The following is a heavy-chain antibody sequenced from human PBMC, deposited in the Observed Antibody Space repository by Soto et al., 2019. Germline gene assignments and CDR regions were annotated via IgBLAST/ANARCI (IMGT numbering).Heavy chain of an antibody. Sequence: PQTLSHTYAVSAGTSSGSYWRGIRQLPGKGLEWIGEINHSGSTNYNPSLKSRVTISVDTSKNQFSLKLSSVTAADTAVYYCASRRGSRVRGVIINWFDPLGQGRLIT. D-gene: IGHD3-10*01. CDR3: ASRRGSRVRGVIINWFDP. J-gene: IGHJ5*02. CDR1: AGTSSGSY. V-gene: IGHV4-34*01. CDR2: INHSGST.